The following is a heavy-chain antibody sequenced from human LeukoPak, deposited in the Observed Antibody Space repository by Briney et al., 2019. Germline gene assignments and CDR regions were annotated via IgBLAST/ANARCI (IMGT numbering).Heavy chain of an antibody. V-gene: IGHV3-30*04. D-gene: IGHD3-22*01. Sequence: GGSLRLSCVASGFAFSNFAMHWVRQAPGKGLEWVAVISYDGGNKYYADSVKGRFTISRDNSKNTLYLQMNSLRAEDTAVYYCAKDYYDSSGYYYSSAVDYWGQGTLVTVSS. CDR2: ISYDGGNK. J-gene: IGHJ4*02. CDR1: GFAFSNFA. CDR3: AKDYYDSSGYYYSSAVDY.